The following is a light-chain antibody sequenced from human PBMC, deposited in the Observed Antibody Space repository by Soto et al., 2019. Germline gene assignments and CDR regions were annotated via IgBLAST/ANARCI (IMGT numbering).Light chain of an antibody. V-gene: IGLV1-51*01. Sequence: QSVLTQPPSVSAAPGQRVTISCSGSTSNIGTNYVSWYQQLPGTAPKLLIYDNNNRPSGIPDRFSGSKSGTPATLGITGLQAGDEADYYCGTWDSSLSAGGVVFGGGTKVTVL. CDR3: GTWDSSLSAGGVV. J-gene: IGLJ2*01. CDR2: DNN. CDR1: TSNIGTNY.